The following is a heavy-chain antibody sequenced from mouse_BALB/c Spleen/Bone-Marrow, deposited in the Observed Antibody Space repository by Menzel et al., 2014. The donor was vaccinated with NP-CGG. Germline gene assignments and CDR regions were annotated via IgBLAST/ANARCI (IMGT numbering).Heavy chain of an antibody. CDR1: GYTFTDYA. Sequence: QVHVKQSGAGLVRPGVSVKISCTGSGYTFTDYAMHWVKQSHAESLEWIGVINTYFGDISYNQKFKGKATIAVDKTSRTVYMELARLTAEDSAIYYCARGYSHNYAMDYWGQGTSVTVSS. CDR3: ARGYSHNYAMDY. V-gene: IGHV1S137*01. D-gene: IGHD2-12*01. CDR2: INTYFGDI. J-gene: IGHJ4*01.